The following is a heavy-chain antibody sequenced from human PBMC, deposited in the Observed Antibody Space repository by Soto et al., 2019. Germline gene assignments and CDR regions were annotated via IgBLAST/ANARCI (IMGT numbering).Heavy chain of an antibody. D-gene: IGHD5-18*01. CDR2: VLPRGST. CDR1: GVSISNYY. Sequence: QVQLQESGPGLVKPSETLSLTCTVSGVSISNYYWTWSPQPAGKGLEWIGRVLPRGSTNHNPSLRGRLTMSADTSKNLFSLKLRSVTAADTALYYRASEGTAMKRQYLGQGTLVTVSS. CDR3: ASEGTAMKRQY. V-gene: IGHV4-4*07. J-gene: IGHJ4*02.